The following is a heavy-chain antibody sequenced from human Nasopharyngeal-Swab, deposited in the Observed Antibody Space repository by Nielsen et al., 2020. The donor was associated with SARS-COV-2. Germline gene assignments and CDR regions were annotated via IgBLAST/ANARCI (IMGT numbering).Heavy chain of an antibody. Sequence: GGSLRLSCAASGFTFSSYGMHWVRQAPGKGLEWVAVISYDGSNKYYADSVKGRFTISRDNSKNTLYLQMNSLRAEDTAVYYCTTRRLWFGELLMSDYWGQGTLVTVSS. CDR2: ISYDGSNK. D-gene: IGHD3-10*01. CDR3: TTRRLWFGELLMSDY. CDR1: GFTFSSYG. V-gene: IGHV3-30*03. J-gene: IGHJ4*02.